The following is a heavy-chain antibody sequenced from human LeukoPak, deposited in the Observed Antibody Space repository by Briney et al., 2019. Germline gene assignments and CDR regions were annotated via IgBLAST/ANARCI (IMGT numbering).Heavy chain of an antibody. CDR3: ARLYSSGWFYYFDY. V-gene: IGHV4-4*07. D-gene: IGHD6-19*01. CDR2: FYSSGST. Sequence: SETLSLTCSVSGGSVSSYYWSWIRQAAGKGLEWIGRFYSSGSTNYNPSLKSRVTMSVDTSKNQFSLKLSSVTAADTAVYYCARLYSSGWFYYFDYWGQGTLVTVSS. J-gene: IGHJ4*02. CDR1: GGSVSSYY.